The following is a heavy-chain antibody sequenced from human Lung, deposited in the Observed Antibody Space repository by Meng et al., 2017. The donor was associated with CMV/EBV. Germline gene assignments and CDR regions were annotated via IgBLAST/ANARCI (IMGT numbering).Heavy chain of an antibody. D-gene: IGHD4-23*01. CDR3: ARVMYPGGNPYWYLDL. CDR1: GFTFSSYS. Sequence: GESLKISCAASGFTFSSYSMNWVRQAPGKGLEWVSSISSSSSYIYYADSVKGRFTISRDNAKNSLYLQMNSLRAEDTAIYYCARVMYPGGNPYWYLDLWGRGXLVTVSS. V-gene: IGHV3-21*01. CDR2: ISSSSSYI. J-gene: IGHJ2*01.